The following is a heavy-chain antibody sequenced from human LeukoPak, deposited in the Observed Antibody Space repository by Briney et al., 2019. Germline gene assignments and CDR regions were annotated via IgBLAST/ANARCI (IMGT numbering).Heavy chain of an antibody. V-gene: IGHV3-48*03. CDR3: ARLGGNLSR. CDR2: ISRSGTDI. Sequence: GGSLRLSCAASGFIFSNSDMNWVRQAPGKGLDWVSYISRSGTDIYYAESVEGRFTISRDKAKKSLYMQMNSLRAEDTAVYYCARLGGNLSRWGQGTLVTVSS. J-gene: IGHJ4*02. CDR1: GFIFSNSD. D-gene: IGHD1-26*01.